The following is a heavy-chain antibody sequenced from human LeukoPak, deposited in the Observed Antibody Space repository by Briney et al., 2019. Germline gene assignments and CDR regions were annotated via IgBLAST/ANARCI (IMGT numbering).Heavy chain of an antibody. J-gene: IGHJ4*02. CDR1: GFSFSSFG. V-gene: IGHV3-64D*06. Sequence: GGSLRLSCSASGFSFSSFGMHWIRQAPGKGLEYVSAISSSGGSTYYVDSVKGRFTISRDNSRNTLWLQMSSLRADDTAVYYCVKGRVYSGSGLFDYWGQGTLVTVSS. CDR3: VKGRVYSGSGLFDY. D-gene: IGHD3-10*01. CDR2: ISSSGGST.